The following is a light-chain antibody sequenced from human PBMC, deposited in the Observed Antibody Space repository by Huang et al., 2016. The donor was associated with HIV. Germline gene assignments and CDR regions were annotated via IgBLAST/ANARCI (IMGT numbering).Light chain of an antibody. CDR2: GAA. V-gene: IGKV3-20*01. CDR1: HSVSSSY. Sequence: EIELTQSPGTLSLSPGESATLSCRASHSVSSSYLAWYQQKPGHAPRRLIYGAASRATSIPDRFSGSGSGTDFTLTISRLEPEDFAVYYCQQYGSSPLTFGGGTKVEIK. J-gene: IGKJ4*01. CDR3: QQYGSSPLT.